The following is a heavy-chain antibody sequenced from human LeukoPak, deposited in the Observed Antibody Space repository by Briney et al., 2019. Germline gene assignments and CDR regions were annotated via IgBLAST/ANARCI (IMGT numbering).Heavy chain of an antibody. J-gene: IGHJ6*04. V-gene: IGHV1-3*01. Sequence: ASVKVSCKASGYTFTSYAMHWVRQAPGQRLEWMGWINAGNGNTKYSQKFQGRVTITRDTSASTAYMELSSLRSEDTAVYYCARGPAMGPYYYYGMDVWGKGTTVTVSS. CDR2: INAGNGNT. D-gene: IGHD5-18*01. CDR1: GYTFTSYA. CDR3: ARGPAMGPYYYYGMDV.